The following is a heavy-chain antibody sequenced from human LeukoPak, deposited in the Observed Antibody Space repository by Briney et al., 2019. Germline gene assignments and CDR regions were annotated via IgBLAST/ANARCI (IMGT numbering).Heavy chain of an antibody. Sequence: SETLSLTCTVSGGSISTYYWSWIRQPPGKGLEWIGYIYYSGSANYNPSLKSRVTISVDTSKNQFSLKLSSETAADTAVYYCARSYGSGNYFDYWGQGTLVTVSS. D-gene: IGHD3-10*01. J-gene: IGHJ4*02. V-gene: IGHV4-59*01. CDR2: IYYSGSA. CDR3: ARSYGSGNYFDY. CDR1: GGSISTYY.